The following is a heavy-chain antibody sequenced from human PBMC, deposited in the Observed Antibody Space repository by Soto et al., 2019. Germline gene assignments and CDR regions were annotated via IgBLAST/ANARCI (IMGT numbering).Heavy chain of an antibody. V-gene: IGHV4-61*01. CDR1: GGSVSSGSCY. D-gene: IGHD3-16*01. CDR3: ARGGSYGHKLLDY. J-gene: IGHJ4*02. Sequence: SETLSLTCTVSGGSVSSGSCYWSWIRQPPGKGLEWIGYIYYSGSTNYNPSLKSRVTISVDTSKNQFSLKLSSVTAADTAVYYCARGGSYGHKLLDYWGQGTLVTVSS. CDR2: IYYSGST.